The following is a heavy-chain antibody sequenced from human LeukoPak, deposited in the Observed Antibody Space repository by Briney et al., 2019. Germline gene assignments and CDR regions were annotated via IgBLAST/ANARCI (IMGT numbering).Heavy chain of an antibody. V-gene: IGHV4-61*02. Sequence: SETLSLTCTLSGGSITSGSYYWSWIRQPAGKGLEWIGRIYTSGSTNYNPSLKSRVTISIDTSKNQFSLKLNSVTAADTALYYCASDAFDIWGQGTMVTVSS. CDR3: ASDAFDI. CDR1: GGSITSGSYY. CDR2: IYTSGST. J-gene: IGHJ3*02.